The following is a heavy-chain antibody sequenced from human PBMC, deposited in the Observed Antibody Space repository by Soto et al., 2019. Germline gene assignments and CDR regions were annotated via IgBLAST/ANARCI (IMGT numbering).Heavy chain of an antibody. CDR1: GGSFSGYY. CDR3: ARGLSANFWSGYPNNWFDP. CDR2: INHSGST. J-gene: IGHJ5*02. D-gene: IGHD3-3*01. Sequence: NPSETLSLTCAVYGGSFSGYYWSWIRQPPGKGLEWIGEINHSGSTNYNPSLKSRVTISVDTSKNQFSLKLSSVTAADTAVYYCARGLSANFWSGYPNNWFDPWGQGTLVTVSS. V-gene: IGHV4-34*01.